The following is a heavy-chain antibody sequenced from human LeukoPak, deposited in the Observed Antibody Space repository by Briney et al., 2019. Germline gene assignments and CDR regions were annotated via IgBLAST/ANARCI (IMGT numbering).Heavy chain of an antibody. V-gene: IGHV1-18*01. CDR2: ISGSNGNT. CDR3: ARDGGIAAAGTFDY. Sequence: ASVKVSCKASGYSFTRYGISWVRQAPGQGLEWMGWISGSNGNTNYAQKFQGRVTMTTDTSTSTAYMELRSLRSDDTAVYYCARDGGIAAAGTFDYWGQGTLVTVSS. J-gene: IGHJ4*02. CDR1: GYSFTRYG. D-gene: IGHD6-13*01.